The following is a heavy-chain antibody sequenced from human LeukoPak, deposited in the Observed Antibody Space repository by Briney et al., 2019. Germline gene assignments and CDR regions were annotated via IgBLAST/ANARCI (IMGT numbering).Heavy chain of an antibody. J-gene: IGHJ4*02. V-gene: IGHV3-21*06. CDR1: GFTFSSYS. CDR3: ARELQLLDYYDSSGSGY. D-gene: IGHD3-22*01. Sequence: GGSLRLSCAASGFTFSSYSMTWVRQAPGKGLEWVSSISSSSSYIYYADSVKGRFTISRDNAKNSLYLQMSSLRAEDTAVYYCARELQLLDYYDSSGSGYWGQGTLVTVSS. CDR2: ISSSSSYI.